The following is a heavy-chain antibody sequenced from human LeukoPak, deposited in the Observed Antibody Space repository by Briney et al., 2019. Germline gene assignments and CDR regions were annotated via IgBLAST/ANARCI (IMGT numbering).Heavy chain of an antibody. CDR2: ISRDGSST. J-gene: IGHJ4*02. V-gene: IGHV3-74*01. Sequence: GGSLRLSCAASGFTFSNDWMPSVRQAPGKGLVWVSRISRDGSSTSYAQCVKGRFTISRDSAKNTLYLQMNSLRAEDTAVYACAGVGAYSGDYVRFDYWGQGTLVTVSS. CDR1: GFTFSNDW. CDR3: AGVGAYSGDYVRFDY. D-gene: IGHD4-17*01.